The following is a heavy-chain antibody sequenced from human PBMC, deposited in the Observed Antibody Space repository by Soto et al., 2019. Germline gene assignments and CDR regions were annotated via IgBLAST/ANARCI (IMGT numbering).Heavy chain of an antibody. CDR3: ARRQWLVGGYYYGLDV. CDR2: TSAYNGNT. Sequence: QVQLVQSGAEVKKPGASVKVSCKASGYTFTSYGISWVRQAPGQGLEWMGWTSAYNGNTNYAQKLQGRVTMTTDTSTSTAYMELRSLRADDTAVYYCARRQWLVGGYYYGLDVWGQGTTVTVSS. V-gene: IGHV1-18*01. CDR1: GYTFTSYG. J-gene: IGHJ6*02. D-gene: IGHD6-19*01.